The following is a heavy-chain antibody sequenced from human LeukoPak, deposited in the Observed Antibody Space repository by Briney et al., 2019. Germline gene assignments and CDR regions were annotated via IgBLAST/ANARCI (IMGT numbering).Heavy chain of an antibody. CDR3: TTDTWYSAGH. Sequence: GGSLRLSCTASGFIFSGSWMAWIRQAPGKGLEWVAIIKKDGSEKYYVDSMKGQFTISRDNAKNSLFLQMNSLRAEDTAIYYCTTDTWYSAGHWGQGTLVTVSS. CDR1: GFIFSGSW. CDR2: IKKDGSEK. D-gene: IGHD2-15*01. J-gene: IGHJ4*02. V-gene: IGHV3-7*03.